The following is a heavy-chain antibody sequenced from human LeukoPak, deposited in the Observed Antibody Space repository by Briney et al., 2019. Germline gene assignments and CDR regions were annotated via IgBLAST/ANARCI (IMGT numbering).Heavy chain of an antibody. D-gene: IGHD2-2*01. Sequence: PSETLSLTGTVSGGSISSYYWSWIRQPAGKGLEWIGRIYTSGSTNYNPSLKSRVTMSVDTSKNQFSLKLSSVTAADTAVYYCARGIYCSSTSCQGEFDYWGQGTLVTVSS. J-gene: IGHJ4*02. CDR2: IYTSGST. CDR3: ARGIYCSSTSCQGEFDY. CDR1: GGSISSYY. V-gene: IGHV4-4*07.